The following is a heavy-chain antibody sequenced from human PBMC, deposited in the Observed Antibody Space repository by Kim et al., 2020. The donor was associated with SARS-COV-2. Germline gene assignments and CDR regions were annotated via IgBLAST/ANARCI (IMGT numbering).Heavy chain of an antibody. V-gene: IGHV4-61*08. J-gene: IGHJ2*01. CDR3: ARADQQLVLFLGTSRYFDL. CDR2: IYYSGST. CDR1: GASVNSGDYF. Sequence: SETLSLTCTVSGASVNSGDYFWSWIRQPPGKGLEWIGYIYYSGSTNYNPSLRSRVTISVDTSKNQFSLNLNSVTAADTAVYYCARADQQLVLFLGTSRYFDLWGRGTLVTVSS. D-gene: IGHD6-13*01.